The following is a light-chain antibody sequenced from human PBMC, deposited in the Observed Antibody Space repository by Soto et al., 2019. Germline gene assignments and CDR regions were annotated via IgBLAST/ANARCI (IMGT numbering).Light chain of an antibody. CDR1: SSDVGAYNY. CDR2: DVT. CDR3: CSNAGSNSVV. V-gene: IGLV2-11*01. J-gene: IGLJ2*01. Sequence: QSALTQPRSVSGSPGQSVAISCTGTSSDVGAYNYVSWYQQHPGKAPKLMIYDVTKRPSGVPDRFSGSKSGNTASLTISGLQAEDEADYYCCSNAGSNSVVFGGGTKLTVL.